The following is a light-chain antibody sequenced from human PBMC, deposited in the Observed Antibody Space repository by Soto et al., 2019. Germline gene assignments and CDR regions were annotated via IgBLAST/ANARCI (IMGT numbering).Light chain of an antibody. V-gene: IGKV3-20*01. CDR3: QQYGSSPTWT. CDR1: QSVSSNY. CDR2: GAS. J-gene: IGKJ1*01. Sequence: IVFTQSPATLSLSPGERATLSCRASQSVSSNYLAWYQQKPGQAPRLLIYGASTRATGIPDRFSGSGSGTDSTLTISSLEFGDSAVYYCQQYGSSPTWTFGQGTKVDI.